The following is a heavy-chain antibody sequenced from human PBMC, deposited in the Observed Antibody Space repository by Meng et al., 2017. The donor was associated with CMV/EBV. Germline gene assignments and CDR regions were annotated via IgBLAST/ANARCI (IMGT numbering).Heavy chain of an antibody. J-gene: IGHJ4*02. D-gene: IGHD2-2*02. CDR3: ARGRGYCSSTSCYRAFDY. Sequence: GGSLRLSCAASGFTFSDYYMSWIRQAPGKGLEWVSYISSSGSTIYYADSVKGRFTISRDNAKNSLYLQMNSLRAEDTAVYYCARGRGYCSSTSCYRAFDYWGQGTLVTVSS. CDR2: ISSSGSTI. CDR1: GFTFSDYY. V-gene: IGHV3-11*04.